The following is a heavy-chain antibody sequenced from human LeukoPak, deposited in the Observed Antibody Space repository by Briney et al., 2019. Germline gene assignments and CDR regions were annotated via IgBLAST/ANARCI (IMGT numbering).Heavy chain of an antibody. Sequence: SEPLSLTCAVYGGSFSGYYWSWLRQPPGKGVEWIGYICYSGSTNYTPSLKSRVTISGDTSKNQFSLKLSSVTAADTAVYYCGGGGSLVRYYGMDVWGQGTTVTVSS. D-gene: IGHD1-26*01. V-gene: IGHV4-59*01. CDR2: ICYSGST. J-gene: IGHJ6*02. CDR1: GGSFSGYY. CDR3: GGGGSLVRYYGMDV.